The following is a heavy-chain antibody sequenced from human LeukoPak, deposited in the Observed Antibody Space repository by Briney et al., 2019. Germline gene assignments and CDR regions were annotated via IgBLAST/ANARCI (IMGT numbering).Heavy chain of an antibody. D-gene: IGHD6-13*01. V-gene: IGHV1-8*01. CDR1: GYTFTSYD. CDR3: ARGDSSWYGGDAFDI. CDR2: MNPNSGNT. Sequence: ASVKVSCEASGYTFTSYDINWVRQATGQGLEWMGWMNPNSGNTGYAQKFQGRVTMTRNTSISTAYMELSSLRSEDTAVYYCARGDSSWYGGDAFDIWGQGTMVTVSS. J-gene: IGHJ3*02.